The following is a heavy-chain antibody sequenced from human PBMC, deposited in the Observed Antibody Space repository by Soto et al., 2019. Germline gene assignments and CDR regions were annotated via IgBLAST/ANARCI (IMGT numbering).Heavy chain of an antibody. Sequence: SETLSLTCAVYGGSFSGYYWSWIRQPPGKGLEWIGEINHSGGTNYNPSLKSRVTISVDTSKNQFSLKLSSVTAADTAVYYCARVSSSAAATGAFDIWGQGTMVTVS. CDR1: GGSFSGYY. J-gene: IGHJ3*02. D-gene: IGHD2-15*01. CDR2: INHSGGT. CDR3: ARVSSSAAATGAFDI. V-gene: IGHV4-34*01.